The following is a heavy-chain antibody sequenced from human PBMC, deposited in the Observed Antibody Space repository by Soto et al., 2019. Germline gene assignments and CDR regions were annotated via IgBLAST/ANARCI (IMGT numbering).Heavy chain of an antibody. Sequence: QVQLQESGPGLVKPSQTLSLTCTVSGDSINSGGYYWSWIRQHPVKGLEWIGYIYYTGNTYYNPFSQSRITISMDTSKNQFSLNLGSVSAADTAVYFCARGYCSGESCSLGMDAWGQGTTVIVSS. CDR1: GDSINSGGYY. J-gene: IGHJ6*02. CDR3: ARGYCSGESCSLGMDA. V-gene: IGHV4-31*03. CDR2: IYYTGNT. D-gene: IGHD2-15*01.